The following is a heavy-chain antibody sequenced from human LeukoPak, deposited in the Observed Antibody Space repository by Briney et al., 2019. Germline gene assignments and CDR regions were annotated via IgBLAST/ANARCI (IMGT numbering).Heavy chain of an antibody. Sequence: PSETLSLTCAVYGGSFSGYYWSWIRQPPGKGLEWIGEINHSGSTNYNPSLKSRVTISVDTSKNQFSLKLSSVTAADTAVYYCARDLRGAVDAFDIWGQGTMVTVSS. J-gene: IGHJ3*02. CDR3: ARDLRGAVDAFDI. V-gene: IGHV4-34*01. CDR2: INHSGST. CDR1: GGSFSGYY.